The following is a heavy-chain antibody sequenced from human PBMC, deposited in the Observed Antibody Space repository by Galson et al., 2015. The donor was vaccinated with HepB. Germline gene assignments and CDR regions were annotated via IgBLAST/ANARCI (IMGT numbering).Heavy chain of an antibody. CDR2: TSGSGGNA. V-gene: IGHV3-23*01. J-gene: IGHJ3*02. CDR3: ARTEDSGGSYYRGAFDI. CDR1: GFTFSSSA. Sequence: SLRLSCAASGFTFSSSAMNWVRQAPGKGLAWVSTTSGSGGNAYYADSVKGRFTISRDNGKNTLYLQMNSLRADDTAIYYCARTEDSGGSYYRGAFDIWGQGTVVTVSS. D-gene: IGHD3-22*01.